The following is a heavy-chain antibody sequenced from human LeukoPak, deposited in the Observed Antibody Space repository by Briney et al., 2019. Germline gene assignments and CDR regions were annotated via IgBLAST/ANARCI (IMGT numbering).Heavy chain of an antibody. CDR2: IYHGGTS. CDR1: GLSVTNGYY. D-gene: IGHD3-22*01. J-gene: IGHJ4*02. V-gene: IGHV4-38-2*02. Sequence: PSETLSLTCTVSGLSVTNGYYWGWIRQPPGKGLEWIASIYHGGTSHYKLSLKSRATISVETSKNQLSLKLNSVTAADTAVYYCERDHNYYDSSGLPYYFDYWGQGTLVTVSS. CDR3: ERDHNYYDSSGLPYYFDY.